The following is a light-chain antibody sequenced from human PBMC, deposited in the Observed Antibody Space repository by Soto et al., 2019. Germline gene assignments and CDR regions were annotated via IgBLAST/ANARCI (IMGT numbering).Light chain of an antibody. CDR2: AAS. CDR3: QQYYSYSWT. CDR1: QGSSSC. J-gene: IGKJ3*01. V-gene: IGKV1-8*01. Sequence: AIRITNCISTRPAYNRDRVEFSYRGSQGSSSCFVWYQQKPAKAPKLLIYAASTLQSGVPSRFSGSGSGTEFTLTISCRQSDDFATYYCQQYYSYSWTFGPGAKVDI.